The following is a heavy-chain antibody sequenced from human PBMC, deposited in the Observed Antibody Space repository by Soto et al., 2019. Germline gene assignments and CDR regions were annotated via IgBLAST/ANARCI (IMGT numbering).Heavy chain of an antibody. CDR1: GYTFTGYY. Sequence: ASVKVSCKASGYTFTGYYMHWVRQAPGQGLEWMGWINPNSGGTNYAQKFQGRVTMTRDTSISTAYMELSRLRSDDTAVYYCARDLDYGGNSGVGYWGRGTLVTVSS. CDR3: ARDLDYGGNSGVGY. CDR2: INPNSGGT. J-gene: IGHJ4*02. V-gene: IGHV1-2*02. D-gene: IGHD4-17*01.